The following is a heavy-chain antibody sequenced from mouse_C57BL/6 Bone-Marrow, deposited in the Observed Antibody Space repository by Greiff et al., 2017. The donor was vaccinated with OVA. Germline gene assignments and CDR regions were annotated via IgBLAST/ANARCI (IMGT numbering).Heavy chain of an antibody. CDR1: GFTFSDYY. CDR3: ARQDTTVWYFEV. V-gene: IGHV5-12*01. D-gene: IGHD1-1*01. J-gene: IGHJ1*03. CDR2: ISNGGGST. Sequence: EVKLMESGGGLVQPGGSLKLSCAASGFTFSDYYMYWVRQTPEKRLEWVAYISNGGGSTYYPDTVKGRFTISRDNAKNTLYLQMSRLKSEDTAMDYCARQDTTVWYFEVWGTGTTVTVSS.